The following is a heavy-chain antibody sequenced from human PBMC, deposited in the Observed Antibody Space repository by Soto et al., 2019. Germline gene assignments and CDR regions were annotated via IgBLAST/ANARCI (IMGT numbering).Heavy chain of an antibody. CDR1: GFTFSSYG. V-gene: IGHV3-33*01. Sequence: QVQLVESGGGVVQPGRSLRVSCAASGFTFSSYGMHWVRQAPGKGLEWVAVIWYDGSNKYHADPVKGRFTISRDNSKNTLYPQMNSLRAEDTAVYYCARIMCGGDCYDFDYWGQGNLVTVYS. D-gene: IGHD2-21*02. CDR2: IWYDGSNK. J-gene: IGHJ4*02. CDR3: ARIMCGGDCYDFDY.